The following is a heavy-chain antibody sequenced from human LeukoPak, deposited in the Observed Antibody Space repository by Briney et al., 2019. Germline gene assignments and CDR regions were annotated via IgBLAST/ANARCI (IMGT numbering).Heavy chain of an antibody. V-gene: IGHV3-15*01. Sequence: GGSLRLSCAASGFTFSSYAMSWVRQAPGKGLEWVGRIKSKTDGGTTDYAAPVKGRFTISRDDSKNTLYLQMNSLKTEDTAVYYCTTVDRYCSGGSCPQYYDYWGQGTLVTVSS. CDR3: TTVDRYCSGGSCPQYYDY. J-gene: IGHJ4*02. CDR2: IKSKTDGGTT. D-gene: IGHD2-15*01. CDR1: GFTFSSYA.